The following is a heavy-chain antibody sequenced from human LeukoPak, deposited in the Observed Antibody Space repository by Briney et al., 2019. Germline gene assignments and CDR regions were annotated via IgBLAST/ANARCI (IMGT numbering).Heavy chain of an antibody. V-gene: IGHV3-30*03. J-gene: IGHJ4*02. D-gene: IGHD3-3*01. CDR1: GFTFSSYS. CDR3: ARVFGVVIY. CDR2: ISYDGSNK. Sequence: GGSLRLSCAASGFTFSSYSMNWVRQAPGKGLEWVAVISYDGSNKYYADSVKGRFTISRDNSKNTLYLQMNSLRAEDTAVYYCARVFGVVIYWGQGTLVTVSS.